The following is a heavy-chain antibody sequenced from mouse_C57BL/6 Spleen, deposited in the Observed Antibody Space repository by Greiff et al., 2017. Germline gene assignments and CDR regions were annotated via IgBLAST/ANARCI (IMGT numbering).Heavy chain of an antibody. D-gene: IGHD1-1*01. Sequence: VQLQQSGPELVKPGASVKISCKASGYTFTDYYMNWVKQSHGKSLEWIGDINPNNGGTSYNQKFKGKATLTVDKSSSTAYMELRSLTSEDSAVYYCARWYYGSPWYFDVWGTGTTVTVSS. CDR3: ARWYYGSPWYFDV. V-gene: IGHV1-26*01. CDR2: INPNNGGT. CDR1: GYTFTDYY. J-gene: IGHJ1*03.